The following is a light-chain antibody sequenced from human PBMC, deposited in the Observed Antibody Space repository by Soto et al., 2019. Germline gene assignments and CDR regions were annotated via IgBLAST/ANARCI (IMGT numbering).Light chain of an antibody. CDR1: QSVSNN. V-gene: IGKV3-15*01. Sequence: EIVMTQSPATLSMSPGERATLSCRASQSVSNNLAWYQQKPGQAPRLLMYGASTRATGVPARFSGSGSGTEFTLTISSLQSEDFAVYYCQQYNNWRTFGQGTKVEIK. CDR2: GAS. J-gene: IGKJ1*01. CDR3: QQYNNWRT.